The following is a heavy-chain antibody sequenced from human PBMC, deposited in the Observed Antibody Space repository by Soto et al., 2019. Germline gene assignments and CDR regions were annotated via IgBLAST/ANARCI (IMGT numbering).Heavy chain of an antibody. V-gene: IGHV1-69*06. CDR1: GDSFNTFA. CDR3: ARTYYVSSGYYRWYCDY. D-gene: IGHD3-22*01. CDR2: IIPNFDTP. Sequence: QVQLVQSGAEVKKPGSSVKLSCKASGDSFNTFAVTWVRQAPGQGLEWMGGIIPNFDTPNYAQKFQGRVTIIADKSTSTPYMELSSLRSEDTAVYYCARTYYVSSGYYRWYCDYWCQGTLVNVSS. J-gene: IGHJ4*02.